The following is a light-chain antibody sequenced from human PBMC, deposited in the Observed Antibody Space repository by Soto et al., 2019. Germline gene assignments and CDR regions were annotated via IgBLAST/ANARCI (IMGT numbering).Light chain of an antibody. Sequence: DIQMTQSPSSLSASVGDRVTITCRASQSINSYLNWYQQKPGKAPKLLIYGASSLQGGVPSRFSGSGSGTDFTLTISSLQPEDFTTYYCQQSDSTPLTFGQGTKVEIK. V-gene: IGKV1-39*01. J-gene: IGKJ1*01. CDR1: QSINSY. CDR2: GAS. CDR3: QQSDSTPLT.